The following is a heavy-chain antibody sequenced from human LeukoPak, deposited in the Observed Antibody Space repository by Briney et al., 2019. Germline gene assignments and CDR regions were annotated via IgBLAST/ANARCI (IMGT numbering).Heavy chain of an antibody. J-gene: IGHJ3*02. V-gene: IGHV3-30*04. CDR3: ARAVQVERRHSAFDI. Sequence: PGGTLRLSCAASGITFSHFAIHWVRQAPGKGLEWVAVTSYDGGYTFYADSVKGRFTISSDKSKNTLYLQMNSVRAADTAVYYCARAVQVERRHSAFDIWGQGTMVTVSS. CDR2: TSYDGGYT. CDR1: GITFSHFA. D-gene: IGHD1-1*01.